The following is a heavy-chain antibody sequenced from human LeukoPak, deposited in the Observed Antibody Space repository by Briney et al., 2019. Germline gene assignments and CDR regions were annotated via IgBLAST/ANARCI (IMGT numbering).Heavy chain of an antibody. CDR3: ARDYGMGVPAAIPWFDP. Sequence: SVKVSCKASGGTFSSYAISWVRQAPGHGLEWMGGIIPIFGTANYAQKFQGRVTMTTDESTSTAYMELSSLRSEDTAVYYCARDYGMGVPAAIPWFDPWGQGTLVTVSS. V-gene: IGHV1-69*05. D-gene: IGHD2-2*01. J-gene: IGHJ5*02. CDR2: IIPIFGTA. CDR1: GGTFSSYA.